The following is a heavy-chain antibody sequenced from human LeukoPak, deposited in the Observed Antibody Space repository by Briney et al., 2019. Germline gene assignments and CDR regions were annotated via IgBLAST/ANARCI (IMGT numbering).Heavy chain of an antibody. CDR1: GYTFTGYY. CDR3: ANRGYSYDTDAFDI. CDR2: INPNSGGT. V-gene: IGHV1-2*02. D-gene: IGHD5-18*01. Sequence: ASVKVSCKASGYTFTGYYMHWVRRAPGQGLEWMGWINPNSGGTNYAQKFQGRVTMTRDTSISTAYMELSRLRSDDTAVYYCANRGYSYDTDAFDIWGQGTMVTVSS. J-gene: IGHJ3*02.